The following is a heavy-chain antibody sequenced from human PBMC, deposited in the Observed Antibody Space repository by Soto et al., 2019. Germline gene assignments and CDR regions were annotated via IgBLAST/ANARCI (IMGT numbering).Heavy chain of an antibody. CDR3: ARSSFWGSYRYIDY. J-gene: IGHJ4*02. CDR1: GYTFTSYD. Sequence: GSSVKVSCKASGYTFTSYDINWVRQATGQGLEWMGIINPSGGSTSYAQKFQGRVTMTRDTSTSTVYMELSSLRSEDTAVYYCARSSFWGSYRYIDYWAQGTMVGVSA. V-gene: IGHV1-46*01. CDR2: INPSGGST. D-gene: IGHD3-16*02.